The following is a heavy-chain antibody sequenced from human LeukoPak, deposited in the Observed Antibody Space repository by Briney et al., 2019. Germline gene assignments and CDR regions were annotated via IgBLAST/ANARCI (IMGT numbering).Heavy chain of an antibody. D-gene: IGHD3-3*01. Sequence: AGRSLSLSWAASGLTFRSYAMRWVRQAPGQGLEWVSAIGGRGGSAYYADSVPGRFTVSRDNSKNTLYLQMNSLRAEDTAVYYCAKDYSRGSAVYYDSWRGYYGGTSIAENWFDPSGQGTLVTVSS. J-gene: IGHJ5*02. CDR2: IGGRGGSA. V-gene: IGHV3-23*01. CDR3: AKDYSRGSAVYYDSWRGYYGGTSIAENWFDP. CDR1: GLTFRSYA.